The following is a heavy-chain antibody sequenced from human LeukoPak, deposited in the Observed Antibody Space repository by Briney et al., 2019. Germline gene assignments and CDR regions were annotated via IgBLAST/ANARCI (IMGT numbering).Heavy chain of an antibody. CDR3: AKDLGLMVRGEFDY. CDR2: IKSDGSEE. D-gene: IGHD3-10*01. V-gene: IGHV3-7*03. CDR1: GFIFSSYW. J-gene: IGHJ4*02. Sequence: GGSLRLSCATSGFIFSSYWMCWVRQAPGKGLEWVANIKSDGSEEYYGDSVKGRFTISRDNAKNSLYLQMNSLRAEDTAVYYCAKDLGLMVRGEFDYWGQGTLVTVSS.